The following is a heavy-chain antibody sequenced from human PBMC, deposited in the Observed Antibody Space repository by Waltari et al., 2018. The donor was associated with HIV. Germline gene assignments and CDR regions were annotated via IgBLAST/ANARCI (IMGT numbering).Heavy chain of an antibody. Sequence: EVHLVESGGGLVKPGESLRLSCAASGFTFSGYAMKWVRQAPGKGLEWVSAISRTSSYKYYADSVKGRFTISRDNAKNSVYLQMNSLRVEDTAVYYCARDERRCNSGDCYPSDYWGQGTLVTVSS. CDR2: ISRTSSYK. J-gene: IGHJ4*02. CDR1: GFTFSGYA. V-gene: IGHV3-21*01. D-gene: IGHD2-21*02. CDR3: ARDERRCNSGDCYPSDY.